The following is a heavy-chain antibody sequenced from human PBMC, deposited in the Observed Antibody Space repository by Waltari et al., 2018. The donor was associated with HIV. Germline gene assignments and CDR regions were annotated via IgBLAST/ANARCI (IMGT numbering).Heavy chain of an antibody. CDR1: GFTVSSNY. CDR3: ASVIYPLEGAFDI. J-gene: IGHJ3*02. CDR2: SYSGGST. Sequence: EVQLVESGGGLVQPGGSLRLSCAASGFTVSSNYMSGARQAPGKGLEWVSVSYSGGSTYYADSVKGRFTISRDNSKNTLYLQMNSLRAEDTAVYYCASVIYPLEGAFDIWGQGTMVTVSS. V-gene: IGHV3-66*01.